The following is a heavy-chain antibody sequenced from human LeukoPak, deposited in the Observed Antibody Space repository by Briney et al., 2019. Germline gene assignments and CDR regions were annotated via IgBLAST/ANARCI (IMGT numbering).Heavy chain of an antibody. D-gene: IGHD1-26*01. CDR3: VRGGQRFDP. Sequence: GGSLRLSCAASGFTFSSFWMSWVRQAPGKGPEWVANIKPDGSEKFYVDSVKGRFTISRDNANNSLSLEMDTLRAEDTGVYYCVRGGQRFDPWGQGTLVTVSS. V-gene: IGHV3-7*01. J-gene: IGHJ5*02. CDR2: IKPDGSEK. CDR1: GFTFSSFW.